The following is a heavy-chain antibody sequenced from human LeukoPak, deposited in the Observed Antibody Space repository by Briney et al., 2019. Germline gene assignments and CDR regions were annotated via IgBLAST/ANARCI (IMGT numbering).Heavy chain of an antibody. CDR2: IKQDGSEK. J-gene: IGHJ4*02. Sequence: GGSLRLSCAASGFTFSSYWMSWVRQAPGKELEWVANIKQDGSEKYYVDSVKGRFTISRDNAKNSLYLQMNSLRAEDTAVYYCAREVWQQLATFDYWGQGTLVTVSS. V-gene: IGHV3-7*01. CDR1: GFTFSSYW. CDR3: AREVWQQLATFDY. D-gene: IGHD6-13*01.